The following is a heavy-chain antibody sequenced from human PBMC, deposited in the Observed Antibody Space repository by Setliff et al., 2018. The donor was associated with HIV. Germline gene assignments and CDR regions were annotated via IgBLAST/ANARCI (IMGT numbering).Heavy chain of an antibody. Sequence: GGSLRLSCAVSGFSFSDYFMTWIRQAPGKGLEWVSYISGSGCVMAYADSVKGRFTISRDNAKNSMYLQMNSLRVEDTATYYCARARGSVGYYGSGTMYHMDVWGKGTTVTVSS. CDR2: ISGSGCVM. CDR1: GFSFSDYF. D-gene: IGHD3-10*01. CDR3: ARARGSVGYYGSGTMYHMDV. J-gene: IGHJ6*03. V-gene: IGHV3-11*01.